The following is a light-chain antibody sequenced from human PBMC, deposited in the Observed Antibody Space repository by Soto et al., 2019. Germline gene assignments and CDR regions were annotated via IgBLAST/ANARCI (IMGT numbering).Light chain of an antibody. CDR2: EVS. Sequence: QSVLTQPASVSGSPGQSITISCTGTSSDVGSYNLVSWYQQHPGKAPKLMIYEVSKRPSGVSNRFSGSKSGNTASLTISGLQLEDEADYYCCSYASRSTLYVFGTGTKVTVL. CDR3: CSYASRSTLYV. J-gene: IGLJ1*01. V-gene: IGLV2-23*02. CDR1: SSDVGSYNL.